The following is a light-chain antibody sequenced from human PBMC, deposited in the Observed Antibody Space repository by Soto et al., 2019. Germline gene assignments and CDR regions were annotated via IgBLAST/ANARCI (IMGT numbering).Light chain of an antibody. CDR2: EGS. J-gene: IGLJ1*01. Sequence: QSVLTQPASVSGSPGQSITISCTGTSSDVGNYDLVSWYQQLPGKAPKFILYEGSKRPSGVSNRFSGSKSGNTASLTISGLQAEDEADYYCCSYTTNSTPHYVFGTGTKVTVL. CDR1: SSDVGNYDL. CDR3: CSYTTNSTPHYV. V-gene: IGLV2-14*02.